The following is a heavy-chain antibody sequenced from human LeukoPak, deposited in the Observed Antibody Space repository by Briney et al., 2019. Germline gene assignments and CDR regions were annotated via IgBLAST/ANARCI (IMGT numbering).Heavy chain of an antibody. CDR3: AKIGVIGLWYFDY. D-gene: IGHD2-21*01. Sequence: PGGSLRLSCAASGFTFSSHGMSWVRQTPERGLEWVSSISASGGEKFYADSVRGRFTISRDNSKNTLYLQMYRLRHEDTAIYYCAKIGVIGLWYFDYWGQGSLVTVSS. J-gene: IGHJ4*02. CDR1: GFTFSSHG. V-gene: IGHV3-23*01. CDR2: ISASGGEK.